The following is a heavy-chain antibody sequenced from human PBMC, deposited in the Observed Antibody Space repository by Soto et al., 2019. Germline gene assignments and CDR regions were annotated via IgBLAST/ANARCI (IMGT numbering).Heavy chain of an antibody. D-gene: IGHD3-9*01. CDR3: ARDNDRQWFDP. V-gene: IGHV4-31*03. CDR1: GGSISSGGYY. Sequence: SETLSLTCTVSGGSISSGGYYWSWIRQHPGKGLEWIGYIYYSGSTYYNPSLKSRVTISVDTSKNQFSLKLSSVTAADTAVYYYARDNDRQWFDPWGQGTLVTVSS. CDR2: IYYSGST. J-gene: IGHJ5*02.